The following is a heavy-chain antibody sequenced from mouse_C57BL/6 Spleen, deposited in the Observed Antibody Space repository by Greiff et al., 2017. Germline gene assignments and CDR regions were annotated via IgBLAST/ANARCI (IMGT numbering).Heavy chain of an antibody. CDR1: GYTFTSYW. D-gene: IGHD1-2*01. CDR2: LHPNSGSP. Sequence: QVQLQQPGAELVKPGASVKLSCKASGYTFTSYWMHWVKQRPGQGLEWIGMLHPNSGSPKYNEKFKSKATLTVDKSSSTAYMQLSSLTSEDSAVYYCARSRIATAGGYFDVWGTGTTVTVSS. J-gene: IGHJ1*03. V-gene: IGHV1-64*01. CDR3: ARSRIATAGGYFDV.